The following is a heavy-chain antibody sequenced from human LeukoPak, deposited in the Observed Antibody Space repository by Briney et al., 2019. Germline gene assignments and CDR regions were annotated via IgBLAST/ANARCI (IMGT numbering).Heavy chain of an antibody. Sequence: GGSLRLSCAASGFTFSSYAMSWVRQAPGKGLEWVSAISGSGGSTYYADSVKGRFTISRDNAKNSLYLQMNSLRAEDTAVYYCAREMVATVADDYWGQGTLVTVSS. CDR2: ISGSGGST. V-gene: IGHV3-23*01. CDR1: GFTFSSYA. CDR3: AREMVATVADDY. J-gene: IGHJ4*02. D-gene: IGHD5-12*01.